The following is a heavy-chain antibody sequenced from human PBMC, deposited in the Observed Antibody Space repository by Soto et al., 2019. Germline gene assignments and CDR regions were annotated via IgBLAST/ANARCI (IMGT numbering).Heavy chain of an antibody. D-gene: IGHD1-26*01. CDR2: ITRTDST. CDR1: GFTVSRNY. V-gene: IGHV3-53*01. CDR3: AKALVGEVGATDY. Sequence: PGGSLRLSCAASGFTVSRNYVSWVRQAPGKGLAWVSAITRTDSTYYADSVKGRFTISRDNSRNTLYLQMNSLGAEDAALYYCAKALVGEVGATDYWGQGTQVTVSS. J-gene: IGHJ4*02.